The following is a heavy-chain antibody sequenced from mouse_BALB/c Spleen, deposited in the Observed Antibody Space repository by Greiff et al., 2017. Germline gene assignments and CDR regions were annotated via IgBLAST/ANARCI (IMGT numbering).Heavy chain of an antibody. D-gene: IGHD2-1*01. V-gene: IGHV5-12-2*01. CDR3: ARPGPLRYGNSWFAY. CDR1: GFTFSSYT. J-gene: IGHJ3*01. CDR2: ISNGGGST. Sequence: EVKVVESGGGLVQPGGSLKLSCAASGFTFSSYTMSWVRQTPEKRLEWVAYISNGGGSTYYPDTVKGRFTISRDNAKNTLYLQMSSLKSEDTAMYYCARPGPLRYGNSWFAYWGQGTLVTVAA.